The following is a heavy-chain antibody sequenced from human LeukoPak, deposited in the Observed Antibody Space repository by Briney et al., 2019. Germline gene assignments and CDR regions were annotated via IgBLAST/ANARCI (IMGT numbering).Heavy chain of an antibody. D-gene: IGHD3-10*01. CDR2: ISAYNGNT. Sequence: GWISAYNGNTNYAQKLQGRVTMTTDTSTSTAYMELRSLRSDDTAVYYCARAEWFGESPFDYWGQGTLVTVSS. J-gene: IGHJ4*02. V-gene: IGHV1-18*01. CDR3: ARAEWFGESPFDY.